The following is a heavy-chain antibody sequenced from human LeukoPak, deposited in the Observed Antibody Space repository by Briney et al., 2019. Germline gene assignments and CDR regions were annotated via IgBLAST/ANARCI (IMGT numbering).Heavy chain of an antibody. V-gene: IGHV1-2*02. CDR2: INPNSGGT. CDR1: GYTFTGYY. J-gene: IGHJ4*02. Sequence: AASVKVSCKASGYTFTGYYMHWVRQAPGQGLEWMGWINPNSGGTNYAQKFQGRVTMTRDTSISTAYMELSRLRSDDTAVYYCARAIGGYYDFWSGFLYWGQGTLVTVSS. D-gene: IGHD3-3*01. CDR3: ARAIGGYYDFWSGFLY.